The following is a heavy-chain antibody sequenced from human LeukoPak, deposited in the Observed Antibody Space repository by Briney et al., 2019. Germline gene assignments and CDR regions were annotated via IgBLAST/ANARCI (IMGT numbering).Heavy chain of an antibody. CDR1: GYTFTGYY. J-gene: IGHJ4*02. CDR2: INPNSGGT. Sequence: ASVKASCKASGYTFTGYYMHWVRQAPGQGLEWMGWINPNSGGTNYAQKFQGRVTMTRNTSISTAYMELSSLRSEDTAVYYCARDKATYYYDSSGLYWGQGTLVTVSS. CDR3: ARDKATYYYDSSGLY. V-gene: IGHV1-2*02. D-gene: IGHD3-22*01.